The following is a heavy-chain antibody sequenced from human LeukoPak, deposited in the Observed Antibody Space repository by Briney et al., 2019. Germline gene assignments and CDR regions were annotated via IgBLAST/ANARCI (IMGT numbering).Heavy chain of an antibody. CDR1: GGSIGSYY. CDR3: ARGGWKAFDI. V-gene: IGHV4-59*01. CDR2: IYYSGTT. Sequence: SETLSLTCTVSGGSIGSYYWSWIRQSPGKGLEWIGYIYYSGTTNYNPSLKSRVTTSVDTSKNQFSLKLSSVTAADTAVYYCARGGWKAFDIWGQGTMVTVSS. D-gene: IGHD6-19*01. J-gene: IGHJ3*02.